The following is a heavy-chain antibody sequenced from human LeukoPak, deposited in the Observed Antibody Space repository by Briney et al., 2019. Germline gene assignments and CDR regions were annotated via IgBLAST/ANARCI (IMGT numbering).Heavy chain of an antibody. CDR2: INPSGGST. CDR3: ARERNSSGWSY. Sequence: ASVKVSCKASGYTFTGYYMHWVRQAPGQGLEWMGIINPSGGSTNYAQKFQGRVTMTRDTSTSTVYMELSSLRSEDTAVYYCARERNSSGWSYWGQGTLVTVSS. J-gene: IGHJ4*02. V-gene: IGHV1-46*01. D-gene: IGHD6-19*01. CDR1: GYTFTGYY.